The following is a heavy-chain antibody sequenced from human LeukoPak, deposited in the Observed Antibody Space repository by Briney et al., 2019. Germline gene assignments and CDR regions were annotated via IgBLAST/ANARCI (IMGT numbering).Heavy chain of an antibody. D-gene: IGHD4-17*01. Sequence: SETLSLTCTVSGGSISSSSYYWTWIRQPPGKGLEWIGEINHSGSANYNPSLKSRVTISLDTSKNQFSLNLSSVTAADTAVYYCARGQGTVTTHWGQGTLVTVSS. J-gene: IGHJ4*02. V-gene: IGHV4-39*07. CDR1: GGSISSSSYY. CDR3: ARGQGTVTTH. CDR2: INHSGSA.